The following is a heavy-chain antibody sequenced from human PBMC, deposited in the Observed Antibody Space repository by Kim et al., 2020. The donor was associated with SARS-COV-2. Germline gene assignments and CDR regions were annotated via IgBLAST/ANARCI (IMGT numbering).Heavy chain of an antibody. J-gene: IGHJ4*02. CDR3: AKDSEQQQLAIDY. V-gene: IGHV3-30*02. D-gene: IGHD6-13*01. Sequence: YADSVTRRFTISLVNSENTLYLRMNSLRAEDPAVYYCAKDSEQQQLAIDYWGQGTLVSVSS.